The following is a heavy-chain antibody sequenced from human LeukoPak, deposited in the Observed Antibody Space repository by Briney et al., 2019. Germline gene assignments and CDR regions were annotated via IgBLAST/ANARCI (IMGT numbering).Heavy chain of an antibody. D-gene: IGHD3-3*01. V-gene: IGHV1-3*01. CDR3: ARTTRNQEWLLYRGYYFDY. J-gene: IGHJ4*02. CDR2: INAGNGNT. CDR1: GYTFTSYA. Sequence: ASVTVSCKASGYTFTSYAMHWVRQAPGQRLEWMGWINAGNGNTKYSQKFQGRVTITRDTSASTAYMELSSLRSEDTAVYYCARTTRNQEWLLYRGYYFDYWGQGTLVTVSS.